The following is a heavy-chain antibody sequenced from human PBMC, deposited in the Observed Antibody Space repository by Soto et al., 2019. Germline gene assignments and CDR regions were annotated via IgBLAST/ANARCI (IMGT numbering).Heavy chain of an antibody. D-gene: IGHD3-16*01. CDR1: GFTFTEHG. V-gene: IGHV3-33*01. CDR3: SRDHNRVGGYNWFDA. CDR2: IFDDGINK. J-gene: IGHJ5*02. Sequence: QVQLVESGGGVVQPGKSLRLSCVASGFTFTEHGMHWVRQAPGKGLEWVAVIFDDGINKYYADSVKGRFTISRDTSKSTLYLQINSLRAEDTAVYYCSRDHNRVGGYNWFDAWGQGTRVTVSS.